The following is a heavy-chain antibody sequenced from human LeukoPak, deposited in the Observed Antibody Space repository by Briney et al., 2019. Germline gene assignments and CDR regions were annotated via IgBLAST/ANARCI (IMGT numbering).Heavy chain of an antibody. D-gene: IGHD4-17*01. V-gene: IGHV1-3*01. J-gene: IGHJ4*02. CDR3: ASGRTVTRTFDY. CDR1: GYTFTSYA. Sequence: ASVKVSCKASGYTFTSYAMHWVRQAPGQRLEWMGWINAGNGNTKYSQKFQGRVTITRDTSASTAYMELSSLRSEDTAVYYCASGRTVTRTFDYWGQGTLVTVSS. CDR2: INAGNGNT.